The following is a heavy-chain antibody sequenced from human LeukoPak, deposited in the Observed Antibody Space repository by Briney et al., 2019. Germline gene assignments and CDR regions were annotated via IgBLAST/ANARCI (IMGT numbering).Heavy chain of an antibody. J-gene: IGHJ4*02. D-gene: IGHD3-10*01. CDR1: GYSISSGYY. Sequence: SETLSLTCAVSGYSISSGYYWAWIRQSPGKGLEYIGSIFHTGSTYYKPSLKSRITISVHTSKNEFSLKVTSVSAADTAVYYCARASYASGSLIDCWGQGTLVTVSS. CDR2: IFHTGST. CDR3: ARASYASGSLIDC. V-gene: IGHV4-38-2*01.